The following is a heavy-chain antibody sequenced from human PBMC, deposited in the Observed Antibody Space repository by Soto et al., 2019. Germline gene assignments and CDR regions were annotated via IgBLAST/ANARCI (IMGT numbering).Heavy chain of an antibody. CDR2: ISGSDGNT. Sequence: EVQLLESGGDLVQPGGSLRLSCTASGFTFSNYAMNWVRQAPGKGLEGVSGISGSDGNTNYADSVKGRFTISRDNLKNTMYLQMNSLRAEDTAVYYCAKGGAGSAGGRYYSDGMDVWGQGTTVTVSS. J-gene: IGHJ6*02. V-gene: IGHV3-23*01. CDR3: AKGGAGSAGGRYYSDGMDV. CDR1: GFTFSNYA. D-gene: IGHD3-16*01.